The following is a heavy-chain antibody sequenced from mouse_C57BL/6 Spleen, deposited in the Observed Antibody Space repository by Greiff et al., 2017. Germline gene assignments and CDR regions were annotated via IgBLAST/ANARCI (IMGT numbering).Heavy chain of an antibody. D-gene: IGHD1-1*01. J-gene: IGHJ1*03. CDR1: GYAFSSYW. V-gene: IGHV1-80*01. Sequence: LKESGASVKISCKASGYAFSSYWMNWVKQRPGKGLEWIGQIYPGDGDTNYNGKFKGKATLTADKSSSTAYMQLSSLTSEDSAVYFCARSDYGRGWYFDVWGTGTTVTVSS. CDR2: IYPGDGDT. CDR3: ARSDYGRGWYFDV.